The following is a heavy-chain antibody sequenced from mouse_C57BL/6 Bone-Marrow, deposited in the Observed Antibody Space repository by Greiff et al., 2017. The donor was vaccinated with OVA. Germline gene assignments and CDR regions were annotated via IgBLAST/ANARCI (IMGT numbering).Heavy chain of an antibody. Sequence: EVMLVESGGGLVKPGGSLKLSCAASGFTFSDSGMHWVRQAPEKGLEWVAYISSGSSTIYYADTVKGRFTISRDNAKNTLFLQMTSLRSEDTAMYYCANGYDAMDYWGQGTSVTVSS. CDR2: ISSGSSTI. J-gene: IGHJ4*01. CDR1: GFTFSDSG. CDR3: ANGYDAMDY. V-gene: IGHV5-17*01.